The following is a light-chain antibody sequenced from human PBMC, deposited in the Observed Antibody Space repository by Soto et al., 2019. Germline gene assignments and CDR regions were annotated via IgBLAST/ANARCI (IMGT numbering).Light chain of an antibody. CDR3: QQRSDWPSA. J-gene: IGKJ4*01. Sequence: IVLTQSPDTLSLSPGETATLSCRASQSISDYLAWYQQKPGQAPRLPIYDASNRATGIPGRFSGSGSGTDFSLTISSLEAEDFAIYYCQQRSDWPSAFGGGTRVEIK. CDR2: DAS. V-gene: IGKV3-11*01. CDR1: QSISDY.